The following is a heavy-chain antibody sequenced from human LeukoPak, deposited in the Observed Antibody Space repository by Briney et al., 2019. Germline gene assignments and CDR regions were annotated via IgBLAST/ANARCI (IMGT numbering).Heavy chain of an antibody. Sequence: GGSLRLSCAASGFTFSSYGMHWVRQAPGKGLEWVAFIRYDGSNKYYADSVKGRFTISRDNSKNTLHLEVISLTAEDTAVYYCAKDDAWIRFGEWSQGTLVTVSS. CDR1: GFTFSSYG. CDR3: AKDDAWIRFGE. J-gene: IGHJ4*02. V-gene: IGHV3-30*02. CDR2: IRYDGSNK. D-gene: IGHD3-10*01.